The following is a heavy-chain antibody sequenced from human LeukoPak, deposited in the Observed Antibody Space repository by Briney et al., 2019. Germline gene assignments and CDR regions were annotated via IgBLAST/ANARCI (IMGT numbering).Heavy chain of an antibody. V-gene: IGHV4-34*01. CDR1: GVSFSGYY. Sequence: SETLSLTCAVYGVSFSGYYWSWIRQPPGKGLEWIGEINHSGSTNYNPSLKSRVTISVDTSKNQFSLKLSSVTAADTAVYYCARERRDIVLMVYARVPSYFDYWGQGTLVTVSS. J-gene: IGHJ4*02. D-gene: IGHD2-8*01. CDR3: ARERRDIVLMVYARVPSYFDY. CDR2: INHSGST.